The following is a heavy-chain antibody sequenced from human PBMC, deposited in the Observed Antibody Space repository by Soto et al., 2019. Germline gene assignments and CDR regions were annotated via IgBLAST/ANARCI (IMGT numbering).Heavy chain of an antibody. CDR1: GFTFSTDA. J-gene: IGHJ4*02. D-gene: IGHD3-3*01. CDR3: AEVGYDNYGYYLRSLDY. CDR2: ISGSGNTV. Sequence: PGGSLRLSCAASGFTFSTDAMSWVRQAPGMGLEFVSLISGSGNTVYYADSVKGRFTISRDNSKNTVSLQMNSLRAEDTDVYYCAEVGYDNYGYYLRSLDYWGQGNLVTVSS. V-gene: IGHV3-23*01.